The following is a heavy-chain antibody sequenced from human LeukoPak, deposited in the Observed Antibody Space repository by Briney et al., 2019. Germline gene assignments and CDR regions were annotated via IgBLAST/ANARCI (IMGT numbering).Heavy chain of an antibody. Sequence: SETLSLTCTVSGGSISGYYWSWIRQPPGKGLEWIGYMYYSGSTTYSPSLKSRVTISVDTSKNQFSLKLTSVTAADTAVYYCARNQDYGSYYYYYMDVWGKGTTVTVSS. D-gene: IGHD4-17*01. CDR3: ARNQDYGSYYYYYMDV. CDR1: GGSISGYY. J-gene: IGHJ6*03. CDR2: MYYSGST. V-gene: IGHV4-59*01.